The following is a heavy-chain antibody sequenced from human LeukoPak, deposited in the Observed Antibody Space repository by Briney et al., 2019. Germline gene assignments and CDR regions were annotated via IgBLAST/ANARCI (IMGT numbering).Heavy chain of an antibody. J-gene: IGHJ6*03. V-gene: IGHV1-2*02. Sequence: GASVKVSCKASGYTFTGYYMHWVRQAPGQGLEWMGWINPNSGGTNYAQKFQGRVTMTRDTSISTAYMELSRLRSEDTAVYYCARSTDYYYYMDVWGKGTTVTVSS. D-gene: IGHD2-21*02. CDR2: INPNSGGT. CDR3: ARSTDYYYYMDV. CDR1: GYTFTGYY.